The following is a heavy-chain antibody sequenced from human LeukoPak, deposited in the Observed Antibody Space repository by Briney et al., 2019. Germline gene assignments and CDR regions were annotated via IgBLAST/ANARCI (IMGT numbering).Heavy chain of an antibody. D-gene: IGHD2-15*01. Sequence: GASVKVSCKASGYTFTNYGITWVRQAPGQGLEWMGWISAYNGNTNYAQNLQGRVTMTTDTSTSTAYMELRSLRSDDTAVYYCARDGGGYCSGGSCEDAFDIWGQGTMVTVSS. J-gene: IGHJ3*02. CDR1: GYTFTNYG. CDR2: ISAYNGNT. CDR3: ARDGGGYCSGGSCEDAFDI. V-gene: IGHV1-18*01.